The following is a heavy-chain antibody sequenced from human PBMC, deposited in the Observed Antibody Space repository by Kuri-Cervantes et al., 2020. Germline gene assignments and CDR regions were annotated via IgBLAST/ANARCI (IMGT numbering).Heavy chain of an antibody. CDR3: ARGGGSSGYYRRWVQGNYYFDY. D-gene: IGHD3-22*01. CDR1: GGSFSGYY. Sequence: SETLSLTCAVYGGSFSGYYWSWIRQPPGKGLEWIGSIYHSGSTYYNASFKSRVTISVDTSKNQFSLKLSSVTAADTAVYYCARGGGSSGYYRRWVQGNYYFDYWGQGTLVTVSS. J-gene: IGHJ4*02. CDR2: IYHSGST. V-gene: IGHV4-34*01.